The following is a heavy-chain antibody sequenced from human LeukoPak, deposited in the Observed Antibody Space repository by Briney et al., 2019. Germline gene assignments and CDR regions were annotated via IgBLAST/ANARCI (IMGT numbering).Heavy chain of an antibody. CDR3: AXDRXXSSSWPXWXDP. CDR2: IYYSGST. J-gene: IGHJ5*02. CDR1: GGSISSYY. V-gene: IGHV4-59*01. D-gene: IGHD6-13*01. Sequence: SETLSLTCTVSGGSISSYYWSWIRQPPGKGLEWIGYIYYSGSTNYNPSLKSRVTISVDTSKNQFSLKLSSVTAADTAVYYCAXDRXXSSSWPXWXDPWGQXXXVTV.